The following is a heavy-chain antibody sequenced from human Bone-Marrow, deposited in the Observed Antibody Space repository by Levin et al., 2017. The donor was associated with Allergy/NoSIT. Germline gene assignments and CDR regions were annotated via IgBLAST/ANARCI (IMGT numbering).Heavy chain of an antibody. CDR3: ARRLYYYDSSGYPGQDAFDS. Sequence: ETLSLTCAASGFTISSNYMSWVRQAPGKGLEWVSVIYSGGSTYYADSVKGRFTISRDNSKNTLYLQMNSLRAEDTAVYYCARRLYYYDSSGYPGQDAFDSWGQGTMVTVSS. D-gene: IGHD3-22*01. CDR2: IYSGGST. J-gene: IGHJ3*02. CDR1: GFTISSNY. V-gene: IGHV3-53*01.